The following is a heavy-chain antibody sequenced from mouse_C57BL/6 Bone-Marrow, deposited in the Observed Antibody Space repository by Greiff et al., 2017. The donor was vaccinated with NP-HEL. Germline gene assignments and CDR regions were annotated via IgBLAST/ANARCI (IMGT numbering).Heavy chain of an antibody. Sequence: EVQLQESGPVLVKPGASVKMSCKASGYTFTDYYMNWVKQSHGKSLEWIGVINPYNGGTSYNQKFKGKATLTVDKSSSTAYMELNSLTSEDSAVYYCARGDDDGYYGAMDYWGQGTSVTVSS. V-gene: IGHV1-19*01. J-gene: IGHJ4*01. CDR1: GYTFTDYY. CDR2: INPYNGGT. D-gene: IGHD2-3*01. CDR3: ARGDDDGYYGAMDY.